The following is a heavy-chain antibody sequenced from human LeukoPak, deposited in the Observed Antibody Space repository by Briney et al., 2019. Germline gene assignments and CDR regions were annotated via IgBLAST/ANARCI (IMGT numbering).Heavy chain of an antibody. CDR1: GFTFSSYS. V-gene: IGHV3-21*01. J-gene: IGHJ6*04. D-gene: IGHD3-10*01. CDR2: ISSSSSYI. Sequence: NPGGSLRLSCAASGFTFSSYSMNWVRQAPGKGLGWVSSISSSSSYIHYADSVKGRFTISRDNAKNSLYLQMNSMRAEDTAVYYCARDFRDPREALWFGELLSYYYYGMDVWGKGTTVTVSS. CDR3: ARDFRDPREALWFGELLSYYYYGMDV.